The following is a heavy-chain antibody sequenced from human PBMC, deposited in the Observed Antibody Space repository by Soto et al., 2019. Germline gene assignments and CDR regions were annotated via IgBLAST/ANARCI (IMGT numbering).Heavy chain of an antibody. D-gene: IGHD2-8*01. Sequence: ASVKVSCKASGYSFTDYHIHWVRQAPGQGLEWLGRINPKSGGTSTAQKFQGWVTMTTDTSISTASMELTRLTSDDTAIYYCARGDSTDCSNGVCSFFYNHDMDVWGKGTTVTVSS. J-gene: IGHJ6*04. CDR2: INPKSGGT. CDR3: ARGDSTDCSNGVCSFFYNHDMDV. V-gene: IGHV1-2*04. CDR1: GYSFTDYH.